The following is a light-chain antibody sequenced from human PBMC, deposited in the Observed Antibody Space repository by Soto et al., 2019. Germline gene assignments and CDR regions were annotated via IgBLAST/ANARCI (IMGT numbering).Light chain of an antibody. CDR1: QSVSSY. Sequence: EIVLTQSPSTLSLSPGERATLSCRASQSVSSYLAWYQQKPGQAPRLLIYDASNRATGIPARFSGSGSGTDFTLAISSLEPESFAVYYCQKRSNRPRALTFVGGTKVEIK. CDR2: DAS. J-gene: IGKJ4*01. CDR3: QKRSNRPRALT. V-gene: IGKV3-11*01.